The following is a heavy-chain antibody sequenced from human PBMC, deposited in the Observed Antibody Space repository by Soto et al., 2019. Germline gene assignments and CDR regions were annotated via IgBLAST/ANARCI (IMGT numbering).Heavy chain of an antibody. CDR2: IDPSDSYT. CDR3: ARLRIAAPGNPGP. CDR1: GYSFTTDW. D-gene: IGHD6-13*01. Sequence: PGESLKISCNGSGYSFTTDWISWVRQMPGKGLEWMGRIDPSDSYTNYSPSFQGHVTISVDKSISTAYLQWSSLKASDTAMYYCARLRIAAPGNPGPWGQGTLVTVSS. V-gene: IGHV5-10-1*01. J-gene: IGHJ5*02.